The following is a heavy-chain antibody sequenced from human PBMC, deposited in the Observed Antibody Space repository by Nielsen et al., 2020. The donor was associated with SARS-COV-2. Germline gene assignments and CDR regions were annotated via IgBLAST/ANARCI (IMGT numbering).Heavy chain of an antibody. J-gene: IGHJ5*01. D-gene: IGHD2-15*01. V-gene: IGHV4-39*07. CDR3: ARDTGYTSGWSDF. CDR2: IYYSGST. Sequence: SETLSLTCTVSGGSISSSSYYWGWIRQPPGKGLEWIGSIYYSGSTNYNPSLKSRVTISVDTSKNQFSLKLSSVTAADTAVYYCARDTGYTSGWSDFWGQGTLVTVSS. CDR1: GGSISSSSYY.